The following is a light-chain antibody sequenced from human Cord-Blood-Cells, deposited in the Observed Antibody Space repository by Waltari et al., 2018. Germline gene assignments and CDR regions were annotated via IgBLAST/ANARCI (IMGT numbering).Light chain of an antibody. J-gene: IGKJ1*01. V-gene: IGKV1-5*01. CDR1: QSISSW. CDR3: QQYNSYSWT. CDR2: DAS. Sequence: DIQMPQSPYTLSASVGDRVTLTCRASQSISSWLAWYQQKPGKAPKLLFYDASSLESGVPSRFSGSGSGTEFTLTISSLQPDDFATYYCQQYNSYSWTFGQGTKVEIK.